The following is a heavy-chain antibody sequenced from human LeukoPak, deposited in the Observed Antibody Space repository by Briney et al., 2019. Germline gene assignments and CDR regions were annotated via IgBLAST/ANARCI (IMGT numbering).Heavy chain of an antibody. CDR2: VSADSGDP. J-gene: IGHJ3*02. D-gene: IGHD5-12*01. CDR3: VRDGTRGLYSAYGHDAFDI. CDR1: GYIFTSYG. Sequence: ASVKVSCKASGYIFTSYGISWVRQAPGQGLEWMGWVSADSGDPDYAQKFQGRVILTTDTSTNTANLELRTLKPDDTAVYYCVRDGTRGLYSAYGHDAFDIWGQGTVVLVSS. V-gene: IGHV1-18*01.